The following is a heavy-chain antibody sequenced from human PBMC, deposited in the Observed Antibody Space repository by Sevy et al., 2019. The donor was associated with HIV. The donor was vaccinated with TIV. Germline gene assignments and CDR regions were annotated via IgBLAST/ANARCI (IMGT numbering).Heavy chain of an antibody. CDR1: GFTFSSYS. V-gene: IGHV3-21*01. Sequence: GGSLRLSCAASGFTFSSYSLNWVRQTPGKGLEWVSSIRSNTSYIYYADPVKGRFTISRDNAKNSLYLQMNSLRAEDTAVYYCARDCSGGSCYSAFDIWGHGTMVTVSS. D-gene: IGHD2-15*01. CDR2: IRSNTSYI. CDR3: ARDCSGGSCYSAFDI. J-gene: IGHJ3*02.